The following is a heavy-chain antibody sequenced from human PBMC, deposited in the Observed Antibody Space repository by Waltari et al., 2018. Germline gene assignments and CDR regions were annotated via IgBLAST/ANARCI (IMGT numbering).Heavy chain of an antibody. Sequence: QVQLQESGPGLVKPSETLSLTCTVSGGSISSYYWTWLRQPPGKGLEWIGYIYYSGSTNYNPSLKSRVTISVDTSKNQFSLKLSSVTAADTAVYYCARGYYDSSGYYLDYWGQGTLVTVSS. V-gene: IGHV4-59*01. J-gene: IGHJ4*02. CDR3: ARGYYDSSGYYLDY. CDR2: IYYSGST. D-gene: IGHD3-22*01. CDR1: GGSISSYY.